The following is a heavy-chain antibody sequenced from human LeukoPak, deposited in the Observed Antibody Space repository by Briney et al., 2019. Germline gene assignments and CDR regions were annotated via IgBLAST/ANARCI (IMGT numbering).Heavy chain of an antibody. D-gene: IGHD3-10*02. V-gene: IGHV3-21*01. CDR3: ATSRNVGERAFDI. CDR2: ISSSSAFI. Sequence: GGSLRLSCAASGFTFSSYSMNWVRQAPGKGLEWVSVISSSSAFIYYADSVKGRFTISRDNARNSLYLQMNSLRAEDTAVYYCATSRNVGERAFDIWGQGTMVTVSS. CDR1: GFTFSSYS. J-gene: IGHJ3*02.